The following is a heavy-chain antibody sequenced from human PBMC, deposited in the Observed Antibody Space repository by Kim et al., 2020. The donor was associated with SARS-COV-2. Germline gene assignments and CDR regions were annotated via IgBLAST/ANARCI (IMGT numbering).Heavy chain of an antibody. CDR3: AKDFGAGNGQHYFDF. V-gene: IGHV3-33*03. J-gene: IGHJ4*02. Sequence: GGSLRLYCAATGFTFSSYDMHWVRQVPGKGLEWLADIWFDGSKKNYAESVRGRFTMSRDNPRNMVYLQMNSLRPEDSAVYYCAKDFGAGNGQHYFDFWGQGALVTVSS. CDR2: IWFDGSKK. D-gene: IGHD2-8*01. CDR1: GFTFSSYD.